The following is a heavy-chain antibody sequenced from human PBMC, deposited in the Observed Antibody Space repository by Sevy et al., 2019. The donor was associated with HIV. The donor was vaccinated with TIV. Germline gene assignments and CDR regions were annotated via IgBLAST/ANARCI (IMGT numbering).Heavy chain of an antibody. CDR3: VGFHFGSGSPWLDP. J-gene: IGHJ5*02. CDR1: ALNFGSRA. V-gene: IGHV3-23*01. D-gene: IGHD3-10*01. Sequence: GGSLRLSCAATALNFGSRAMSLVRQDPEKGLQWISAINGYGFSTKYADSAKGRFTVSRDNSKGTVYLQVSRLRVEDTGVYYFVGFHFGSGSPWLDPWGQETRVTVSS. CDR2: INGYGFST.